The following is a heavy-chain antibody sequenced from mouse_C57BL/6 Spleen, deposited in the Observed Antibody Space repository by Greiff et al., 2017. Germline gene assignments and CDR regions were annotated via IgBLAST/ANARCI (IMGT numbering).Heavy chain of an antibody. CDR1: GFNIKDYY. D-gene: IGHD1-1*01. CDR2: IDPEDGDT. Sequence: EVKLLESGAELVRPGASVKLSCTASGFNIKDYYMHWVKQRPERGLEWIGRIDPEDGDTEYAPKFQGKATMTADTSSNSAYLQLSSLTSEDTAVYYCTRYCYGNSPDAMDYWGQGTSVTVSS. J-gene: IGHJ4*01. CDR3: TRYCYGNSPDAMDY. V-gene: IGHV14-1*01.